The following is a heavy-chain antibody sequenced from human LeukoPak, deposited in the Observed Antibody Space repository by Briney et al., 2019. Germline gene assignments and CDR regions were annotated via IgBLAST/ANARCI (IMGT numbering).Heavy chain of an antibody. Sequence: GGSLRLSCAASGFTFSSCAMSWVRQAPGKGLEWVSAISGSGGSTYYADSVKGRFTISRDNSKNTLYLQMNSLRAEDTAVYYCAKDPYYYDSSGYYRDLYYFDYWGQGTLVTVSS. CDR1: GFTFSSCA. J-gene: IGHJ4*02. CDR3: AKDPYYYDSSGYYRDLYYFDY. V-gene: IGHV3-23*01. D-gene: IGHD3-22*01. CDR2: ISGSGGST.